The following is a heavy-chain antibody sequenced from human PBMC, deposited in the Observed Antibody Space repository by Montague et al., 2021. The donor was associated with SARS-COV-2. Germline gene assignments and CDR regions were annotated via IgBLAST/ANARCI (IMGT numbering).Heavy chain of an antibody. Sequence: VIPTQTLTLTCTFSGFSLSTSGMCVSWIRQPPGKALEWLALIDWDDDKYYSTSLKTRLTISKDTSKNQVVLTMTNMDPVDTATYYCARSYYDILTGYYMAFDYWGQGTLVTVSS. J-gene: IGHJ4*02. CDR2: IDWDDDK. CDR1: GFSLSTSGMC. CDR3: ARSYYDILTGYYMAFDY. V-gene: IGHV2-70*01. D-gene: IGHD3-9*01.